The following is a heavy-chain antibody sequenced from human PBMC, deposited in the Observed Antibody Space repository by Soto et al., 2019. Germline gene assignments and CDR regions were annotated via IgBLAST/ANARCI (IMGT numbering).Heavy chain of an antibody. V-gene: IGHV1-3*01. CDR2: INAGNGNT. D-gene: IGHD2-2*01. Sequence: ASVKVSCKASGYTFTSYAMHWVRQAPGQRLEWMGWINAGNGNTKYSQKFQGRVTITRDTSASTAYMELSSLRSEDTAVYYCARDVKIRNIVVVPAAPDDYWGQGTLVTVSS. CDR3: ARDVKIRNIVVVPAAPDDY. CDR1: GYTFTSYA. J-gene: IGHJ4*02.